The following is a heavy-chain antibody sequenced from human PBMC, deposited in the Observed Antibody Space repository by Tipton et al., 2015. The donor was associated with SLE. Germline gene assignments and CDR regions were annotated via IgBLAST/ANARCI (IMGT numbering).Heavy chain of an antibody. CDR1: GGSISSHY. CDR2: IYFTGST. Sequence: TLSLTCAVYGGSISSHYWSWIRQPPGKGLEWIGYIYFTGSTNYNPSLKSRVTISVDMSKNQFSLKLSSVTAADTAVYYCARDHGSGSYYNPHWFDPWGQGTLVTVSS. V-gene: IGHV4-59*11. CDR3: ARDHGSGSYYNPHWFDP. D-gene: IGHD3-10*01. J-gene: IGHJ5*02.